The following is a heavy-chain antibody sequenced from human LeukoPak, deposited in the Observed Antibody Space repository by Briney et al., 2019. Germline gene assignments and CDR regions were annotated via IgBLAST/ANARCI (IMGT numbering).Heavy chain of an antibody. D-gene: IGHD4-17*01. J-gene: IGHJ4*02. Sequence: SETLSLTCAVSGYSISSGYYWGWIRQPPGKGLEWIANIFHSGSTYYNPSLKSRVTISVDTSKNQFSLKLTSVTAADTAIYYCARRNDYGDYGGFDYWGQGNLVTGSS. CDR2: IFHSGST. V-gene: IGHV4-38-2*01. CDR3: ARRNDYGDYGGFDY. CDR1: GYSISSGYY.